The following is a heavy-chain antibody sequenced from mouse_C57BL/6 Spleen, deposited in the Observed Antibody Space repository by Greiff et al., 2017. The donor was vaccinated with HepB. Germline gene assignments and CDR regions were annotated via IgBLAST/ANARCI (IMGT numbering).Heavy chain of an antibody. D-gene: IGHD1-1*01. V-gene: IGHV5-17*01. CDR1: GFTFSDYG. J-gene: IGHJ4*01. Sequence: EVMLVESGGGLVKPGGSLKLSCAASGFTFSDYGMHWVRQAPEKVLEWVAYISSGSSTIYYADTVKGRFTISRDNAKNTLFLQMTSLRSEDTAMYYCARPIHYYGSSWAMDYWGQGTSVTVSS. CDR3: ARPIHYYGSSWAMDY. CDR2: ISSGSSTI.